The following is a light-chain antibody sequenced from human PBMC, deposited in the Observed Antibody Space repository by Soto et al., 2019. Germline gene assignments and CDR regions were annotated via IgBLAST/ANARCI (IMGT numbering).Light chain of an antibody. CDR3: CSYAGSIVV. V-gene: IGLV2-23*01. CDR1: NSVVGTYNL. Sequence: QSALTQPASVSGSPGQSITISCTGANSVVGTYNLVSWYQQHPGKAPKFMIYEDTKRPSGVSDRFSGSKSGNTASLTISGLQAEDEADYYCCSYAGSIVVFGGGTKVTVL. CDR2: EDT. J-gene: IGLJ3*02.